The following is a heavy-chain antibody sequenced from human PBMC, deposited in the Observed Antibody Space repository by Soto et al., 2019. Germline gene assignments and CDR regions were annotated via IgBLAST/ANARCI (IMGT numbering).Heavy chain of an antibody. D-gene: IGHD5-18*01. Sequence: GGSLRLSCEASGFSFRRYDMNWVRQAPGKELEWVSYISSSRSTIYYADSVKGRFTISRDNAKNSLYLQMNSLRAEDTAVYYCARDCDGDTAAGDAFDIWGQGTMVTVSS. CDR3: ARDCDGDTAAGDAFDI. CDR2: ISSSRSTI. V-gene: IGHV3-48*03. J-gene: IGHJ3*02. CDR1: GFSFRRYD.